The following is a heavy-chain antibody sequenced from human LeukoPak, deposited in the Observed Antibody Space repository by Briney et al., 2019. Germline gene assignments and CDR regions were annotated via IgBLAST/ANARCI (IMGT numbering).Heavy chain of an antibody. J-gene: IGHJ4*02. Sequence: GGSLRLSCAASGFTFSNAWMSWVRQAPGKGLEWVGRIKSKTDGGTTDYAAPVKGRFTISRDDSKNTLYLQMNSLKTEDTAVYYCTTDWPVLRWFGELPPIFHYWGQETLLTVSS. CDR1: GFTFSNAW. CDR3: TTDWPVLRWFGELPPIFHY. D-gene: IGHD3-10*01. CDR2: IKSKTDGGTT. V-gene: IGHV3-15*01.